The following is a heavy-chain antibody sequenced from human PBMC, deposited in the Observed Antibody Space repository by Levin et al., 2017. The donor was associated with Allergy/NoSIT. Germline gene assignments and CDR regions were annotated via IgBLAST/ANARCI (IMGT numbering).Heavy chain of an antibody. CDR3: ARSPSEGSGSYFALDAFDI. J-gene: IGHJ3*02. Sequence: PSETLSLTCTVSGGSISSGGYYWSWIRQHPGKGLEWIGYIYYSGSTYYNPSLKSRVTISVDTSKNQFSLKLSSVTAADTAVYYCARSPSEGSGSYFALDAFDIWGQGTMVTVSS. CDR1: GGSISSGGYY. CDR2: IYYSGST. V-gene: IGHV4-31*03. D-gene: IGHD3-10*01.